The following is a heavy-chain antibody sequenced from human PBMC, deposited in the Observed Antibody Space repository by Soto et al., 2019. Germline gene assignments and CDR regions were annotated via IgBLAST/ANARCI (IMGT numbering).Heavy chain of an antibody. CDR3: ARDWSSSGNSYGMDV. CDR2: ISYDGSNK. D-gene: IGHD6-13*01. CDR1: GFTFSSSA. V-gene: IGHV3-30-3*01. Sequence: QRLSFAASGFTFSSSAMHWVRQAPGKGLEWVAVISYDGSNKYYADSVKGRFTISRDNSKNTLYLQMNSLRAEDTAVYYCARDWSSSGNSYGMDVWGQGTKGTVS. J-gene: IGHJ6*02.